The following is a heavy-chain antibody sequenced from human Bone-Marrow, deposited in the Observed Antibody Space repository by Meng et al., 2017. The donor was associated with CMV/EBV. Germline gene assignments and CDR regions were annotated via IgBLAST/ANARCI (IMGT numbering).Heavy chain of an antibody. CDR1: GGSISSSSYY. J-gene: IGHJ3*02. CDR2: IYYSGST. CDR3: ARQGRTSQDSFDI. D-gene: IGHD2-2*01. Sequence: LRLSCTVPGGSISSSSYYWGWIRQPPGKGLEWIGSIYYSGSTYYNPSLKSRVTISVDTSKNQFSLKLSSVTAADPAVYYCARQGRTSQDSFDIWGQGTMVTVSS. V-gene: IGHV4-39*01.